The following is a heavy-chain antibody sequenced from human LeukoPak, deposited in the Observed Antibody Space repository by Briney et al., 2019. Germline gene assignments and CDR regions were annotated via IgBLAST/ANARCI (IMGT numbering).Heavy chain of an antibody. Sequence: GESLKISCKGSGYTFASYLISWVRQMPGKGLEWMGIIYPGDSDTRYSPSFQGQVTISADKSISTAYLQWSSLKASDTAMYYCVRISSTWYGDYWGQGTLVTVSS. CDR2: IYPGDSDT. CDR3: VRISSTWYGDY. J-gene: IGHJ4*02. CDR1: GYTFASYL. V-gene: IGHV5-51*01. D-gene: IGHD6-13*01.